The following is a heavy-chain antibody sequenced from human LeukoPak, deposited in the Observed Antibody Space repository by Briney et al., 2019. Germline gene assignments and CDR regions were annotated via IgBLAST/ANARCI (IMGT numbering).Heavy chain of an antibody. CDR3: ARVGYYYDDNCDAFDI. D-gene: IGHD3-22*01. V-gene: IGHV3-74*01. Sequence: PGGSLRLSCAASGFTLSNYWMHWVRQTPGKGLVWVSRINSDGSTTNYADSVKGRFTISRDNAKNTLYLQMNSLRAEDTAMYYCARVGYYYDDNCDAFDIWGQGTMVTVSS. CDR2: INSDGSTT. J-gene: IGHJ3*02. CDR1: GFTLSNYW.